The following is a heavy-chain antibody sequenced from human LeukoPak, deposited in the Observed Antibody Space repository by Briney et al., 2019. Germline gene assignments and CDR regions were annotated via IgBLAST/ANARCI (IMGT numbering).Heavy chain of an antibody. V-gene: IGHV3-72*01. CDR2: TRNKANSYTT. J-gene: IGHJ4*02. CDR3: ARIVGATRGDY. Sequence: GGSLRLSCAASGFTFSNYGMHWVRQAPGKGLEWVGRTRNKANSYTTEYAASVKGRFTISRDDSKNSLYLQMNSLKTEDTAVYYCARIVGATRGDYWGQGTLVTVSS. CDR1: GFTFSNYG. D-gene: IGHD1-26*01.